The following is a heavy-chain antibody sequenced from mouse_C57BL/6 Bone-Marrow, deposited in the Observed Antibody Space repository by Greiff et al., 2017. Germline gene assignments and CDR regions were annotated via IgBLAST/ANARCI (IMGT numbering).Heavy chain of an antibody. CDR1: GYTFTSYW. CDR2: IHPNSGST. V-gene: IGHV1-64*01. CDR3: ARGSHYYYGSSAFGY. Sequence: QVQLQQPGAELVKPGASVKLSCKASGYTFTSYWMHWVKQRPGQGLEWIGMIHPNSGSTNYNEKFKSKATLTVDKSSSTAYMQLSSLTSEDSAVYYGARGSHYYYGSSAFGYWGQGTTLTVSS. J-gene: IGHJ2*01. D-gene: IGHD1-1*01.